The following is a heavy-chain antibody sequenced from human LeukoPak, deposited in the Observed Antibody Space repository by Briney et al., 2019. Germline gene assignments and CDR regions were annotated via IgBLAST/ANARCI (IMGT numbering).Heavy chain of an antibody. CDR3: ARATHVLRFLEWFPYFDY. Sequence: GGSLRLSCAASGFTFSSYAMSWVRQAPGKGLEWVSAISGSGGSTYYADSVKGRFTISRDNSKNTLYLQMNSLRAEDTAVYYCARATHVLRFLEWFPYFDYWGQGTLVTVSS. CDR2: ISGSGGST. J-gene: IGHJ4*02. D-gene: IGHD3-3*01. CDR1: GFTFSSYA. V-gene: IGHV3-23*01.